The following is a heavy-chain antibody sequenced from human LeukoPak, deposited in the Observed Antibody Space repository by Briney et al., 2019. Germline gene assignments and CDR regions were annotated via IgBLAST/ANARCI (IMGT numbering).Heavy chain of an antibody. CDR2: IYPGDSDT. CDR1: GYNFTTYW. CDR3: ARNYASGSSLYGMDV. J-gene: IGHJ6*02. D-gene: IGHD3-10*01. Sequence: GESLKISCKGSGYNFTTYWIVWVRQMPGKGLECMGIIYPGDSDTRYSPSFQGQVTISADKSISTAYLQWSSLKASDTAMYYCARNYASGSSLYGMDVWGQGTTVTVSS. V-gene: IGHV5-51*01.